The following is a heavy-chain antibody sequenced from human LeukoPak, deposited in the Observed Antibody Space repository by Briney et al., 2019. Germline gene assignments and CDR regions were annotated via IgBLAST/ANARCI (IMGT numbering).Heavy chain of an antibody. D-gene: IGHD4-17*01. CDR2: ISSSGSTI. Sequence: GGSLRLSCAASGFTFSSYEMNWVRQAPGKGLEWVSYISSSGSTIYYADSVKGRFTISRDNAKNSLYLQMNSLRAEDTAVYYCARDPSVTSLSDAFDIWGQGTMVTVSS. V-gene: IGHV3-48*03. J-gene: IGHJ3*02. CDR1: GFTFSSYE. CDR3: ARDPSVTSLSDAFDI.